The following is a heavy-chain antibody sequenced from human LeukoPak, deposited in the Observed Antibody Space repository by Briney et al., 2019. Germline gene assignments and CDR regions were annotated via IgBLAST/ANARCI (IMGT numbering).Heavy chain of an antibody. CDR1: GFTFRSYW. CDR2: INRDGSST. Sequence: GGSLRLSCAASGFTFRSYWMHWVRQAPGKGLVWVSRINRDGSSTNYADSVKGRYTISRDNAKNTLYLQMNSLRAEDTAVYYCVRDDSSHFDYWGQGALVTVSS. D-gene: IGHD4-11*01. CDR3: VRDDSSHFDY. J-gene: IGHJ4*02. V-gene: IGHV3-74*01.